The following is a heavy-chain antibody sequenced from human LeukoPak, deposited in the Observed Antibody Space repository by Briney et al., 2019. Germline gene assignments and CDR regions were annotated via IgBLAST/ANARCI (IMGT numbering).Heavy chain of an antibody. D-gene: IGHD3-10*01. J-gene: IGHJ4*02. V-gene: IGHV3-21*06. CDR1: GFTFSTYA. CDR2: ISSSSTYI. CDR3: ARVPGSTGTPLLTY. Sequence: GGSLRLSCTASGFTFSTYAMNWVRQAPGKGLEWVSSISSSSTYIYYADSVKGRFTISRDNAKNSLYLQMNSLRAEDTAVYYCARVPGSTGTPLLTYWGQGTLVTVSS.